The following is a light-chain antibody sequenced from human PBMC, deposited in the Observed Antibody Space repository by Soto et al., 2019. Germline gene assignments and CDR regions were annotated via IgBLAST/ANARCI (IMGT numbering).Light chain of an antibody. V-gene: IGKV3-15*01. CDR3: QHYNNWPPWT. CDR1: QSVSIN. J-gene: IGKJ1*01. Sequence: EIVMTQSPATLSVSPGERATLSCRASQSVSINLAWYQQKPGQAPRLLIYGASTRATGIPARFSGSGSGTEFTLTISSLQSEDFAVYYSQHYNNWPPWTFGQGTKVEIK. CDR2: GAS.